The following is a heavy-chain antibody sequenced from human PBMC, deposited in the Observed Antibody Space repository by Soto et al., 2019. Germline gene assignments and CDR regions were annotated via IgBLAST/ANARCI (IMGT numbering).Heavy chain of an antibody. V-gene: IGHV1-69*12. CDR1: GGTFSSYA. D-gene: IGHD3-10*01. CDR3: ARLALPDDY. Sequence: QVQLVQSGAEVKQPGSSVKVSCTASGGTFSSYAISWVRQAPGQGLEWMGGSIPIFGTANYAQKFQGRGTITADESTSTAYMELSSRRSEDTAVDYCARLALPDDYGGQGTLVTVSS. CDR2: SIPIFGTA. J-gene: IGHJ4*02.